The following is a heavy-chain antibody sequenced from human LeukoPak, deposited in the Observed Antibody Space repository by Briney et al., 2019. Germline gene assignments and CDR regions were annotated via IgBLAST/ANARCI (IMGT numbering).Heavy chain of an antibody. CDR2: INPNSGGT. J-gene: IGHJ5*02. Sequence: ASVKVSCKASGYTFTGYYMHWVRQAPGQGLEWMGWINPNSGGTNYAQKFQGRVTMTRDTSISTAYMELSRLRSDDTAVYYCARDAAAEFVYNWFDPWGQGTLVTVSS. V-gene: IGHV1-2*02. CDR1: GYTFTGYY. D-gene: IGHD6-13*01. CDR3: ARDAAAEFVYNWFDP.